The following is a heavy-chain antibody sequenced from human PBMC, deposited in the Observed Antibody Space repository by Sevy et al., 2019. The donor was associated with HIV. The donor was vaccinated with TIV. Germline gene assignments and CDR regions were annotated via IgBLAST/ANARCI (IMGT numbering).Heavy chain of an antibody. CDR2: IKQDGSEK. CDR3: ARGTVAGIDEAFDI. Sequence: GGSLRLSCAASGFTFSSYWMSWVRQAPGKGLEWVANIKQDGSEKYYVDSVKGRFTISRDNAKNSRYLQMNSLRAEDTAVYYCARGTVAGIDEAFDIWGQGTMVTVSS. CDR1: GFTFSSYW. D-gene: IGHD6-19*01. V-gene: IGHV3-7*03. J-gene: IGHJ3*02.